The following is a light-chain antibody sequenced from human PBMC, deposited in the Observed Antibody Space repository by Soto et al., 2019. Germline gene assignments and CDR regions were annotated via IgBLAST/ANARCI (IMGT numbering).Light chain of an antibody. CDR2: DAS. CDR3: QQYADWPTT. Sequence: TQYPTTLSSSSVARPTLACRARQRLNRRYLAWYQQKPGQAPRLLIYDASRRATDIPDRFSGSGSGTAFTLTITSLQSDDFGVYYCQQYADWPTTFGQGTNVDI. J-gene: IGKJ1*01. V-gene: IGKV3D-20*02. CDR1: QRLNRRY.